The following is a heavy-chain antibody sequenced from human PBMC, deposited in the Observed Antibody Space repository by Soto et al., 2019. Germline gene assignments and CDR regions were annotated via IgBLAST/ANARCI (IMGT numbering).Heavy chain of an antibody. CDR1: GFTISSIYA. V-gene: IGHV3-23*01. D-gene: IGHD1-26*01. CDR3: ARATIKAFDY. Sequence: GGSLRLSCAASGFTISSIYAMTWVRQAPGKGLEWVSGISGSGGGTYYADSVKGRFTISRDNSKNTLYLQMNSLRAEDTAVYYCARATIKAFDYWGQGTLVTVSS. CDR2: ISGSGGGT. J-gene: IGHJ4*02.